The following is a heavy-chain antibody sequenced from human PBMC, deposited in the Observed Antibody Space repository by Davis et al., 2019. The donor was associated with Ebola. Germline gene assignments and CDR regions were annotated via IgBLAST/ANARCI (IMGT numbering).Heavy chain of an antibody. D-gene: IGHD1-26*01. CDR2: TYYSGST. CDR1: GCSLSSSSYY. CDR3: ARWTGGYLGREYYIDY. Sequence: SDTLSPTFPVSGCSLSSSSYYWGWIRQPPGKGLEWIGSTYYSGSTYYNPSLKSRVTISVDTSKNQFALKLSSVTPTDTAVYYCARWTGGYLGREYYIDYWGQGTLVTVSS. V-gene: IGHV4-39*01. J-gene: IGHJ4*02.